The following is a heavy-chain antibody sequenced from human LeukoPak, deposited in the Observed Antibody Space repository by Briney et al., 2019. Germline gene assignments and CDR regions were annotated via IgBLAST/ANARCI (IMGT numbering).Heavy chain of an antibody. V-gene: IGHV4-31*03. CDR2: IYYSGST. D-gene: IGHD3-10*01. Sequence: SETLSLTCTVSGGSISSGGYYWSWIRQHPGKGLEWIGYIYYSGSTYYNPSLKSRVTISVDTSKNQFSLKLSSVTAADTAVYYCARDPVWFGEFDYWGQGTLVTVSS. J-gene: IGHJ4*02. CDR1: GGSISSGGYY. CDR3: ARDPVWFGEFDY.